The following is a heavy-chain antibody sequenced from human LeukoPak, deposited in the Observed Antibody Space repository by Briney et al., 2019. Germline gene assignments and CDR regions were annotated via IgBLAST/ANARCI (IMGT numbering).Heavy chain of an antibody. V-gene: IGHV3-74*01. CDR1: GFTFSSYW. CDR3: ARETSGSSDY. J-gene: IGHJ4*02. D-gene: IGHD3-22*01. CDR2: VNSDGSST. Sequence: GGSLRLSCAASGFTFSSYWMHCVRQAPGKGLVWVSRVNSDGSSTGYADSVKGRFTISRDNAKNTLYLQLNSLRAEDTALYYCARETSGSSDYWGQGTLVTVSS.